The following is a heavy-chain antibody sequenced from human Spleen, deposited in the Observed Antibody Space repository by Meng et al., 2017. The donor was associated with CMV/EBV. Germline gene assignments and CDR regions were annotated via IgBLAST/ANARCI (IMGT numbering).Heavy chain of an antibody. J-gene: IGHJ3*02. CDR2: INSGGDTK. Sequence: GGSLRLSCAASGFTFNNFEMNWVRQAPGKGLEWISYINSGGDTKYYADSVKGRFTISRDNAKNSLYLQMNSLRAEDTAVYYCARVNSNDAFDIWGQGTMVTVSS. CDR1: GFTFNNFE. D-gene: IGHD4-11*01. CDR3: ARVNSNDAFDI. V-gene: IGHV3-48*03.